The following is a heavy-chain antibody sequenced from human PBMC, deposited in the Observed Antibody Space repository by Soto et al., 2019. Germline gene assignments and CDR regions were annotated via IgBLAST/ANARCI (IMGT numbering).Heavy chain of an antibody. V-gene: IGHV3-33*01. J-gene: IGHJ6*02. CDR1: GFTFSSYG. CDR2: IWFDGSNR. CDR3: ARDRALLPTDYYYYGMDV. Sequence: QVQLVESGGGVVQPGRSLRLSCAASGFTFSSYGMHWVRQAPGKGLEWVAVIWFDGSNRYYADSVKGRFTISRDNSKNTXXLQMNSLSAEDTAVYYCARDRALLPTDYYYYGMDVWGQGTTVTVSS. D-gene: IGHD1-26*01.